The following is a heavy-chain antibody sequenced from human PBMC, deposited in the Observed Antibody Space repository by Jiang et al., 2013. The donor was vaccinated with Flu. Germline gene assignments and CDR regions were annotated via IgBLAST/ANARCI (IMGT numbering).Heavy chain of an antibody. CDR3: TRDRAYYYGSGEQGYYFDY. D-gene: IGHD3-10*01. Sequence: RLSCTASGFTFGDYAMSWFRQASREGGWEWVGFIRSKAYGGTTEYAASVKGRFTISRDDSKSIAYLQMNSLKTEDTAVYYCTRDRAYYYGSGEQGYYFDYWGRGTLVTVSS. V-gene: IGHV3-49*03. CDR2: IRSKAYGGTT. CDR1: GFTFGDYA. J-gene: IGHJ4*02.